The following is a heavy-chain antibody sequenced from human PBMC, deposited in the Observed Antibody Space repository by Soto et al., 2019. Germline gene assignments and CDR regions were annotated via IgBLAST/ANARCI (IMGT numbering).Heavy chain of an antibody. CDR2: ISSSSSYI. CDR1: GFTFSSYS. V-gene: IGHV3-21*01. J-gene: IGHJ3*02. CDR3: ARVYCTNGVCYPDAFEI. Sequence: EVQLVESGGGLVKPGGSLRLSCAASGFTFSSYSMNWVRQAPGKGLEWVSSISSSSSYIYYADSVKGRFTISRDNAKNSRYLQMNSLRAEDTDVYYCARVYCTNGVCYPDAFEIWGQGTMVTVSS. D-gene: IGHD2-8*01.